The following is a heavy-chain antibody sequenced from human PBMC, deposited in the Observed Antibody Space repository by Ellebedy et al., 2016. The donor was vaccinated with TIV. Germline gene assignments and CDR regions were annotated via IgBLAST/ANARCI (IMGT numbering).Heavy chain of an antibody. CDR3: ARTRIAAASNFDY. D-gene: IGHD6-13*01. J-gene: IGHJ4*02. Sequence: SGPTLVKPTQTLTLTCTFSGFSLSTSGRCVGWIRQPPAKPLESPARIDRADDKYYSASLKTRLTISKDTSKNQVVLTMTNMDPVDTATYYCARTRIAAASNFDYWGQGTLVTVSS. V-gene: IGHV2-70*11. CDR2: IDRADDK. CDR1: GFSLSTSGRC.